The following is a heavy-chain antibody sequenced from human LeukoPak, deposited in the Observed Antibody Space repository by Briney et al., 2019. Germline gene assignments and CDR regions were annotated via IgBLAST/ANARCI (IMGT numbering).Heavy chain of an antibody. D-gene: IGHD5-12*01. CDR2: IYYSGST. Sequence: SETLSLTCTVSGGSISSYYWSWIRQPPGKGLEWIGYIYYSGSTNYNPSLKSRVTISVDTSKNQFSLKLSSVTAADTAVCYCARDDQGGYDNWGQGTLVTVSS. CDR3: ARDDQGGYDN. J-gene: IGHJ4*02. V-gene: IGHV4-59*01. CDR1: GGSISSYY.